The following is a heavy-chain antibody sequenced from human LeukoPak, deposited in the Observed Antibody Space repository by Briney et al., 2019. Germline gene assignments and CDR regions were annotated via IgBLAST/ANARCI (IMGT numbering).Heavy chain of an antibody. CDR1: GGSISGYY. J-gene: IGHJ6*03. V-gene: IGHV4-34*01. Sequence: KPSETLSLTCTVSGGSISGYYWSWIRQPPGKGLEWIGEINHSGSTNYNPSLTSRVTISVDTSKNQFSLKLSSVTAADTAVYYCARHKDYYYSYMDVWGKGTTVTISS. CDR3: ARHKDYYYSYMDV. CDR2: INHSGST.